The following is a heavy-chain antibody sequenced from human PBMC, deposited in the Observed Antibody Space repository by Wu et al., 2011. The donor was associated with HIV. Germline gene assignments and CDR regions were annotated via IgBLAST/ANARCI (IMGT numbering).Heavy chain of an antibody. CDR3: ARDRTALVRAPFDI. CDR1: GGTFTSYA. CDR2: INPSGGST. D-gene: IGHD5-18*01. V-gene: IGHV1-46*01. Sequence: QVQLVQSGAEVKKPGSSVKVSCKASGGTFTSYAVSWVRQAPGQGLEWMGIINPSGGSTTYAQKFQGRVTMTRDTSTSIVYMELSSLRSEDTAVYYCARDRTALVRAPFDIWGQGTMVTVSS. J-gene: IGHJ3*02.